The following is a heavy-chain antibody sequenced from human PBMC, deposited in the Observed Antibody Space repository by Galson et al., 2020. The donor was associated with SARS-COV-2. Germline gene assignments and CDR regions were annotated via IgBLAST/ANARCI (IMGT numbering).Heavy chain of an antibody. CDR3: ARGVDCSSTSCIYYYYGMDV. Sequence: ASVKVSCKASGYTFTSYGISWVRQAPGQGLEWMGWISAYNGNPNYAQKLQGRVTMTTDTSTSTAYMELRSLRSDDTAVYYCARGVDCSSTSCIYYYYGMDVWGQGTTVTVSS. V-gene: IGHV1-18*04. J-gene: IGHJ6*02. D-gene: IGHD2-2*01. CDR1: GYTFTSYG. CDR2: ISAYNGNP.